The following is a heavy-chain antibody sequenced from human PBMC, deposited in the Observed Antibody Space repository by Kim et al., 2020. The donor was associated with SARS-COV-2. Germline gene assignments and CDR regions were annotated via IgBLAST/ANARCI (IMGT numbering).Heavy chain of an antibody. J-gene: IGHJ1*01. D-gene: IGHD1-1*01. CDR3: ATVSRNDSYFHN. CDR2: IIPIFDKA. CDR1: GGTFSNHV. Sequence: SVKVSCKASGGTFSNHVLSWVRQAPGQGLEWMGGIIPIFDKANYAEKFQGRVTITADESTSTAYMELSSLRHDDSAVDYCATVSRNDSYFHNWGPGTLV. V-gene: IGHV1-69*13.